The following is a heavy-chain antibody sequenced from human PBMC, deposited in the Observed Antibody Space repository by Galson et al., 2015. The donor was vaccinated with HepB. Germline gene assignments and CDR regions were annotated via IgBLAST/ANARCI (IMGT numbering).Heavy chain of an antibody. CDR3: ATSTVTSFDAFDI. Sequence: QSGAEVKKPGESLKISCNGSAYTFANYWIGWVRQMPGRGLEWMGIIYPGDSDTKYGPSFQGQVTISVDMSISTAYLQWSSLKASDTAIYYCATSTVTSFDAFDIWGQGTMVTVSS. J-gene: IGHJ3*02. CDR1: AYTFANYW. V-gene: IGHV5-51*03. CDR2: IYPGDSDT. D-gene: IGHD4-17*01.